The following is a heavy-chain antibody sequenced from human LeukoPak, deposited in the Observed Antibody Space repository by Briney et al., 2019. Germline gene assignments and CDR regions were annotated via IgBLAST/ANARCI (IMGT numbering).Heavy chain of an antibody. V-gene: IGHV3-48*03. CDR2: ISISGSTI. Sequence: PGGSLRLSCAASGFTFSSYEMNWVRQAPGKGLEWVSYISISGSTIYYADSVKGRFTISRDNAKNSLYLRMNSLRAEDTAVYYCARDRRELDGDYYYMDVWGKGTTVTVSS. J-gene: IGHJ6*03. CDR3: ARDRRELDGDYYYMDV. CDR1: GFTFSSYE. D-gene: IGHD1-26*01.